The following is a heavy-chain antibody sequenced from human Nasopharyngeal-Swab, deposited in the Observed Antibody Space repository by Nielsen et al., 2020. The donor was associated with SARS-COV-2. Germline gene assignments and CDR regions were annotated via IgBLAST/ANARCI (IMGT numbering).Heavy chain of an antibody. J-gene: IGHJ4*02. CDR3: VRDGYFDWSFGY. Sequence: GGSLRLSCAASGFSFRSYEMNWVRQAPGKGLEWVSSISTTSDYIYYADSVKGRFTISRDNARNSLHLQMHSLRAEDTAVYYCVRDGYFDWSFGYWGQGTLVTVSS. CDR1: GFSFRSYE. V-gene: IGHV3-21*01. CDR2: ISTTSDYI. D-gene: IGHD3-9*01.